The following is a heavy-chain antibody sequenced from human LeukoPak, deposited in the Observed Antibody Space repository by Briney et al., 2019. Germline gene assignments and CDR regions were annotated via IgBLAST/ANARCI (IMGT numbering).Heavy chain of an antibody. CDR2: FYTSGST. J-gene: IGHJ5*02. CDR3: ARARYNYDSSGFQNWFDP. Sequence: PAETLSLTCTVSGGSISSYYWSWIRQPAGKGLEWIGRFYTSGSTNYNPSLKSRVTMSVDTSKNQFSLKLSSVTAADTAVYYCARARYNYDSSGFQNWFDPWGQGTLVTVSS. D-gene: IGHD3-22*01. CDR1: GGSISSYY. V-gene: IGHV4-4*07.